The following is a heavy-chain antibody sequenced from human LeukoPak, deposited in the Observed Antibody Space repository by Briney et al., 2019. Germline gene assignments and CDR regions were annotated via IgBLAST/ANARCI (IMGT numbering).Heavy chain of an antibody. Sequence: SVKVSCKAPGGTFSSYTISWVRQAPGQGLEWMGRIIPILGIANYAQKFQGRVTITADKSTSTAYMELSSLRSEDTAVYYCARGYQLPSYYYYCMDVWGKGTTVTVSS. CDR1: GGTFSSYT. V-gene: IGHV1-69*02. D-gene: IGHD2-2*01. CDR2: IIPILGIA. J-gene: IGHJ6*03. CDR3: ARGYQLPSYYYYCMDV.